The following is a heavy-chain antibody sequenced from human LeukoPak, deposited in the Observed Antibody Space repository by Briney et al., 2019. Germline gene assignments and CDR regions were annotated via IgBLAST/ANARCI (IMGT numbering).Heavy chain of an antibody. CDR3: ARHVGWYGESSLDS. V-gene: IGHV4-39*01. D-gene: IGHD3-10*01. J-gene: IGHJ4*02. CDR2: LYYSGST. CDR1: GGSISSSSYY. Sequence: SETLSLTCTVSGGSISSSSYYWGWIRQPPGKGLEWIGSLYYSGSTYYNPSLRSRITISLDTSKNQFSLEVHSVTATDTAVYYCARHVGWYGESSLDSWGQGHLVIVSS.